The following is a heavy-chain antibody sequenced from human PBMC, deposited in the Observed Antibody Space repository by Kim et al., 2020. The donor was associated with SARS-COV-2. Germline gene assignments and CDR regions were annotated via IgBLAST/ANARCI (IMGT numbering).Heavy chain of an antibody. J-gene: IGHJ4*02. D-gene: IGHD6-19*01. V-gene: IGHV1-18*01. CDR2: ISAYNGNT. Sequence: ASVKVSCKASGYTFTSYGISWVRQAPGQGLEWMGWISAYNGNTNYAQKLQGRVTMTTDTSTSTAYMELRSLRSDDTAVYYCASDQVPSSGWYGLGYWGQGTLVTVSS. CDR1: GYTFTSYG. CDR3: ASDQVPSSGWYGLGY.